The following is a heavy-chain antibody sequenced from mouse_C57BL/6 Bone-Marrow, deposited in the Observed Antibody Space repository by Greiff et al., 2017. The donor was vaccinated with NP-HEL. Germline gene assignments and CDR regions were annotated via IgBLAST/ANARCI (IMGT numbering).Heavy chain of an antibody. D-gene: IGHD2-4*01. CDR1: GFTFSSYA. CDR3: ARDQGSYDYERGIYAMDY. Sequence: EVQRVESGGGLVKPGGSLKLSCAASGFTFSSYAMSWVRQTPEKRLEGVATFSDGGSYTSYPDNVKGRFTISRDNAKNNLYLQMSHLKSEDTAMYYCARDQGSYDYERGIYAMDYWGQGTSVTVSS. CDR2: FSDGGSYT. V-gene: IGHV5-4*01. J-gene: IGHJ4*01.